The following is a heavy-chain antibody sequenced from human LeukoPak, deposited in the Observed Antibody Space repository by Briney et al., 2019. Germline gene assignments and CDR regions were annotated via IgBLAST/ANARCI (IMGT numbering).Heavy chain of an antibody. CDR2: ISYDGSNK. CDR1: GFTFSSYA. Sequence: GGSLRLSCAASGFTFSSYAMHWVRRAPGKGLEWVAVISYDGSNKYYADSVKGRFTISRDNSKNTLYLQMNSLRAEDTAVYYCARDGQWLDGGYFDYWGQGTLVTVSS. CDR3: ARDGQWLDGGYFDY. V-gene: IGHV3-30-3*01. D-gene: IGHD6-19*01. J-gene: IGHJ4*02.